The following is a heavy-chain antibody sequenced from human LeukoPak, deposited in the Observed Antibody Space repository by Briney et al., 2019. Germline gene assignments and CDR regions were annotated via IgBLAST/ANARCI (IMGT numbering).Heavy chain of an antibody. CDR1: GFTFSSYA. V-gene: IGHV3-30-3*01. CDR3: AREGYTGMLYYFDY. CDR2: ISYDGSNK. D-gene: IGHD2-8*01. Sequence: GRSLRLSCAASGFTFSSYAMHWVRQAPGKGLEWVAVISYDGSNKYYADSVKGRFTISRDNSKNTLYLQMNSLRAEDTAVYYCAREGYTGMLYYFDYWGQGTLVTVSS. J-gene: IGHJ4*02.